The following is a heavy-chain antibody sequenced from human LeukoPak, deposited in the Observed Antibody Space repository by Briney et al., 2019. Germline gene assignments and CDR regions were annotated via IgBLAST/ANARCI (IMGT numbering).Heavy chain of an antibody. J-gene: IGHJ4*02. Sequence: QPGRSLRLSCAASGFTFRNHGMHWVRQAPGKGPEWVALIFYNGSKKFYANSVRGRFTISRDNSDNMMYLQLSSLRVEDTAVYYCVNWGAAAGFGDFWGRGTLVTVSS. CDR2: IFYNGSKK. V-gene: IGHV3-33*06. CDR1: GFTFRNHG. CDR3: VNWGAAAGFGDF. D-gene: IGHD6-13*01.